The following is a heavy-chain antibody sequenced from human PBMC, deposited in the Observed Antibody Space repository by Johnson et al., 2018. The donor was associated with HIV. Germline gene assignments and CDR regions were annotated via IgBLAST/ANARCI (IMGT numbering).Heavy chain of an antibody. D-gene: IGHD1-26*01. CDR1: GFTFSTYW. CDR3: ARDQAVGATSDAFDI. V-gene: IGHV3-74*01. Sequence: VQLVESGGGVVQPGGSLRLSCTASGFTFSTYWMHWIRQAPGKGLVWVSRLNGAGNVTDYADSAKGRFTISRDNSKNTLYLQMNSLRAEDTAVYYCARDQAVGATSDAFDIWGQGTMVTVSS. CDR2: LNGAGNVT. J-gene: IGHJ3*02.